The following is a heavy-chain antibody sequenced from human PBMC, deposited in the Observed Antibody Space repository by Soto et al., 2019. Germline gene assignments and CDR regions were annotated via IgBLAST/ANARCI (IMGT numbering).Heavy chain of an antibody. CDR2: INPNSGDT. D-gene: IGHD3-10*01. V-gene: IGHV1-2*02. CDR3: ARGGQVLLRFEELLPDHYYGMDV. CDR1: GYTFTAYY. J-gene: IGHJ6*02. Sequence: QVQLVQSGAEVKKPGASVKVSCKASGYTFTAYYLHWVRQAPGQGPEWMGWINPNSGDTNYTEMFPGRVTMSRDTSISTAYMELSRLRSDDTAVYYCARGGQVLLRFEELLPDHYYGMDVWGQGTTVTVSS.